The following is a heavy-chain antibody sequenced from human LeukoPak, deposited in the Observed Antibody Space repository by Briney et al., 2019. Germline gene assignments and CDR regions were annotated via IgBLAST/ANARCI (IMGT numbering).Heavy chain of an antibody. CDR3: AREWGRIAVAGGPGY. V-gene: IGHV3-33*01. CDR2: IWYDGQTK. D-gene: IGHD6-19*01. Sequence: PGGSLRLSCEASGFILSNYGMHWVRQAPGKGLEWVALIWYDGQTKFYADSVKGRFTISRDNSGNTLFLQMSSLRVEDTAIYYCAREWGRIAVAGGPGYWGQGALVTVSS. J-gene: IGHJ4*02. CDR1: GFILSNYG.